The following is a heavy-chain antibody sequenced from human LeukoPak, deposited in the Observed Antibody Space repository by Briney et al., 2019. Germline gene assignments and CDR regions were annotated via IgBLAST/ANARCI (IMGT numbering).Heavy chain of an antibody. Sequence: GGSLRLSCAASGFTFGSYSMNWVRQAPGKGLEWVSSISSSSSYIYYADSVKGRFTISRDNAKNSLYLQMNSLRAEDTAVYYCARSLWYYDSSGYGYWGQGTLVTVSS. CDR2: ISSSSSYI. CDR3: ARSLWYYDSSGYGY. V-gene: IGHV3-21*01. CDR1: GFTFGSYS. D-gene: IGHD3-22*01. J-gene: IGHJ4*02.